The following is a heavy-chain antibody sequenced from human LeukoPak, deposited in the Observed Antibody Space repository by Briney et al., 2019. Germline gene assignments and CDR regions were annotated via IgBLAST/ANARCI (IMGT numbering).Heavy chain of an antibody. J-gene: IGHJ3*01. CDR1: GFTFNTYW. D-gene: IGHD6-19*01. V-gene: IGHV3-7*04. Sequence: GGSLRLSCTASGFTFNTYWMTWVRQAPGKGLEWVANIKEDGSEQVYVDSLKGRFTISRDNAKNALYLQMNSLRVEDTAVYYCARHPYSRGFAAFDVWGQGTMVTVSS. CDR2: IKEDGSEQ. CDR3: ARHPYSRGFAAFDV.